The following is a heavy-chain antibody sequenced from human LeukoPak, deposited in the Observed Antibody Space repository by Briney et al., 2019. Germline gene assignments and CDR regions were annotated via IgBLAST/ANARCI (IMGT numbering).Heavy chain of an antibody. CDR3: AKDYCSSTSCYTDY. Sequence: GGSLRLSCAASGFTFDDYAMHWVRQAPGKGLEWVSGISWNSGSIGYADSVKGRFTISRDNAKNSLYLQMNSLRAEDTAVYYCAKDYCSSTSCYTDYWGQGTLVTVSS. V-gene: IGHV3-9*01. J-gene: IGHJ4*02. CDR2: ISWNSGSI. CDR1: GFTFDDYA. D-gene: IGHD2-2*02.